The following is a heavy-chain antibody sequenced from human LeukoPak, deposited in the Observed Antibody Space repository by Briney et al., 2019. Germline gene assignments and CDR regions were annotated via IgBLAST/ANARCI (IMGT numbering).Heavy chain of an antibody. D-gene: IGHD5-24*01. CDR3: ARVDSTSLAVHY. CDR2: INPNSGGT. Sequence: ASVNVSCKTSGYTFTAYFLNWVRQAPGQGLEWMGRINPNSGGTNYGQKFQDRVTMTRDTSTATAYMELNSLTSDDTAVYYCARVDSTSLAVHYWGQGTLITVSS. V-gene: IGHV1-2*02. J-gene: IGHJ4*02. CDR1: GYTFTAYF.